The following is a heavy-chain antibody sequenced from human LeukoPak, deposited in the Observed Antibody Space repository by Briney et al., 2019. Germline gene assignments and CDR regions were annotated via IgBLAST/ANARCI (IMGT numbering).Heavy chain of an antibody. CDR3: ARDTGVVVAAHFDY. J-gene: IGHJ4*02. CDR1: GFTFSSYW. CDR2: IKQDGSEK. Sequence: PGGSLRLSCAASGFTFSSYWMSWVRQAPGKGLEWVANIKQDGSEKYYVDSVKGRFTISRDNAKNSLYLQMDSLRAEDTAVYYCARDTGVVVAAHFDYWGQGTLVTVSS. V-gene: IGHV3-7*01. D-gene: IGHD2-15*01.